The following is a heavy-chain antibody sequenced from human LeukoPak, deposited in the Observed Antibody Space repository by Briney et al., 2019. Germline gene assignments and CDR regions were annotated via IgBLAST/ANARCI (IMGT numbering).Heavy chain of an antibody. CDR1: GWSFSGYY. J-gene: IGHJ5*02. CDR3: ARVLWFGELGHETKKFDP. V-gene: IGHV4-34*01. Sequence: SETLSLTCAVSGWSFSGYYWSWLRQPPGKGLEWIGEINHSGSTNYNPSLKSRVTISVDTSKNQFSLKLSSVTAADTAVYYCARVLWFGELGHETKKFDPWGQGTLVTVSS. D-gene: IGHD3-10*01. CDR2: INHSGST.